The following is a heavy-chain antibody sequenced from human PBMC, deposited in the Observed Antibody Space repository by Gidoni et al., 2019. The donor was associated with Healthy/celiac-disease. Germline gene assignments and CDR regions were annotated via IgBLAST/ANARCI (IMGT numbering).Heavy chain of an antibody. D-gene: IGHD3-3*01. Sequence: EVQLVESGGGLVKPGGSLRLSCAASGFTFSSYSMNWVRQAPGKGLEWVSSISSSSSYIYYADSVKGRFTISRDNAKNSLYLQMNSLRAEDTAVYYCASGGKIFGVVIIDYYYGMDVWGQGTTVTVSS. J-gene: IGHJ6*02. CDR1: GFTFSSYS. CDR2: ISSSSSYI. V-gene: IGHV3-21*01. CDR3: ASGGKIFGVVIIDYYYGMDV.